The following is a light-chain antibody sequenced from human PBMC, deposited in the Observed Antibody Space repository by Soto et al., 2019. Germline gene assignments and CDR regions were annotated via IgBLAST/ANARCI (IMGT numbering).Light chain of an antibody. J-gene: IGKJ1*01. Sequence: IQMTQSPSTLSASVGDTVTITCRASQNINTWLAWYQQKPGKVPKLLIYKASNLESGVPSRFSGSGSGTEFTLTISSLQADDFATYYCQQFHLYSTFGQGTKVDIK. CDR1: QNINTW. V-gene: IGKV1-5*03. CDR2: KAS. CDR3: QQFHLYST.